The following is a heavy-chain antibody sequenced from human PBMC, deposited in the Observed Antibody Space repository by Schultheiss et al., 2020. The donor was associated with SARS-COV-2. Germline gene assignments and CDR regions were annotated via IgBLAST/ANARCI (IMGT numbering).Heavy chain of an antibody. CDR3: ARGGIWSIAARRYMDV. J-gene: IGHJ6*03. Sequence: SETLSLTCTVSGGSVSSGSYYWSWIRQPPGKGLEWIGSVYFRGSTYYNPSLKSRVTISADTPKNQFSLKLSSVTAADTAVYYCARGGIWSIAARRYMDVWGKGTTVTVSS. CDR2: VYFRGST. V-gene: IGHV4-39*01. D-gene: IGHD6-6*01. CDR1: GGSVSSGSYY.